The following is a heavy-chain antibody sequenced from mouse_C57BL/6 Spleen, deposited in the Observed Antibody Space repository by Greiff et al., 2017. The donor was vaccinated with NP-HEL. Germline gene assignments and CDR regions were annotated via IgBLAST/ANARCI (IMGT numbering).Heavy chain of an antibody. V-gene: IGHV1-55*01. CDR1: GYTFTSYW. J-gene: IGHJ2*01. CDR2: IYPGSGST. CDR3: ARDGDPYYYGSSYGDY. Sequence: QVQLKQPGAELVKPGASVKMSCKASGYTFTSYWITWVKQRPGQGLEWIGDIYPGSGSTNYNEKFKSKATLTVDTSSSTAYMQLSSLTSEDSAVYYCARDGDPYYYGSSYGDYWGQGTALTVSS. D-gene: IGHD1-1*01.